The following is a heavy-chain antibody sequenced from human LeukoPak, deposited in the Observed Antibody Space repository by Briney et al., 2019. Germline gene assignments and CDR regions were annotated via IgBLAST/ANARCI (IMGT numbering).Heavy chain of an antibody. CDR3: ARGYCSGGSCYHFDY. Sequence: ASVKVSCKASGYTFTSYGISWVRQAPGQGLEWMGWFSAYNGNTNYAQKLQGRVTMTTDTSTSTAYMELRSLRSDDTAVYYCARGYCSGGSCYHFDYWGQGTLVTVSS. V-gene: IGHV1-18*01. CDR1: GYTFTSYG. D-gene: IGHD2-15*01. J-gene: IGHJ4*02. CDR2: FSAYNGNT.